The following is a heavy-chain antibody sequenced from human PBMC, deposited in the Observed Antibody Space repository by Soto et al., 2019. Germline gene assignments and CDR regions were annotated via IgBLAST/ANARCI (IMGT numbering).Heavy chain of an antibody. Sequence: GVSVKVSCKASGVTFTSYAMHWVRQAPGQRLEWMGWINAGNGNTKYSQKFQGRVTITRDTSASTAYMELSSLRSEDTAVYYCARDLGYALPDYWGQGTLVTVSS. CDR3: ARDLGYALPDY. CDR2: INAGNGNT. V-gene: IGHV1-3*01. D-gene: IGHD2-15*01. CDR1: GVTFTSYA. J-gene: IGHJ4*02.